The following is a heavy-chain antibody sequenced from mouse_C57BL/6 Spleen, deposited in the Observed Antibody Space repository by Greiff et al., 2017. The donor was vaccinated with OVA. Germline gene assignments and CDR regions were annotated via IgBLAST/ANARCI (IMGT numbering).Heavy chain of an antibody. J-gene: IGHJ4*01. D-gene: IGHD2-3*01. CDR2: IYPRSGNT. CDR1: GYTFTSYG. Sequence: QVQLKQSGAELARPGASVKLSCTASGYTFTSYGISWVKQRTGQGLEWIGEIYPRSGNTYYNEKFKGKATLTADKSSSTAYMELRSLTSEDSAVYFGARGLDGYYAAMDYWGQGTSVTVSS. CDR3: ARGLDGYYAAMDY. V-gene: IGHV1-81*01.